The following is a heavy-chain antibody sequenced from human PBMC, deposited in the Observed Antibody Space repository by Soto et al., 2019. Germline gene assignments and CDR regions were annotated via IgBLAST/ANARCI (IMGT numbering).Heavy chain of an antibody. CDR2: VRGNGDPP. Sequence: GGSLRLSCSGSGFTFRSYAMHWVRQAPGKGLEYVSGVRGNGDPPFYADSVKGRFTISRDNSKNTLYLQMSSLSADDTAVYYCVKSRGGNNFDFFDWGQGALVTVSS. CDR1: GFTFRSYA. CDR3: VKSRGGNNFDFFD. J-gene: IGHJ4*02. D-gene: IGHD5-12*01. V-gene: IGHV3-64D*06.